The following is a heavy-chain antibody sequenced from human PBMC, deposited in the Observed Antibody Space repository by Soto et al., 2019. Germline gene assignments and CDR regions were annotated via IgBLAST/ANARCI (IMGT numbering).Heavy chain of an antibody. J-gene: IGHJ6*02. CDR1: SIDIVSYS. CDR3: AREGVSSRWYNYYGMDV. D-gene: IGHD6-13*01. V-gene: IGHV4-59*01. Sequence: SVTMSLTCSIKSIDIVSYSRRWIRQPPGKGLEWIGYIYYSGSTNYNPSLKSRVTISVDTSKNQFSLKLSSVTAADTAVYYCAREGVSSRWYNYYGMDVWGQGTTVTVS. CDR2: IYYSGST.